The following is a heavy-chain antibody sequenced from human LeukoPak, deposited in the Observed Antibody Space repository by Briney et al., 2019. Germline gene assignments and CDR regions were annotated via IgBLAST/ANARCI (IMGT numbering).Heavy chain of an antibody. CDR3: ATTRRSGYVIFDF. V-gene: IGHV1-18*01. CDR1: GYTFTSYA. D-gene: IGHD5-12*01. J-gene: IGHJ4*02. CDR2: ISIYNGNT. Sequence: ASVKVSCKASGYTFTSYAMNWVRQAPGQGLEWMGWISIYNGNTNYAQKVQGRVAMTTDTSTDTAYMELRSLRSDDTAIYYCATTRRSGYVIFDFWGQGTLVTVSS.